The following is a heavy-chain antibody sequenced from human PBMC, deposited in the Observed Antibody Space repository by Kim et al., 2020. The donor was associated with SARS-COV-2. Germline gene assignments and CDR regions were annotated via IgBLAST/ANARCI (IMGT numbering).Heavy chain of an antibody. CDR3: ARGAIGDY. D-gene: IGHD3-16*01. CDR2: KSYPT. J-gene: IGHJ4*02. V-gene: IGHV3-72*01. Sequence: KSYPTEYTASVKGRFTISRDDSPNSLQLQMNSLKIDDTAVYYCARGAIGDYWGQGTLVTVSS.